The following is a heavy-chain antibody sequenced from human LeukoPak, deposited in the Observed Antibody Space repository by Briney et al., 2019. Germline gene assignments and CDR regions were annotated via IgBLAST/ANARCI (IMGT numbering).Heavy chain of an antibody. CDR1: GYSISSGYY. V-gene: IGHV4-38-2*02. Sequence: SETLSLTCAVSGYSISSGYYWGWIRQPPGKGLEWIGSIYHSGSTYYNPSLKSRVTISVDTSKNQFSLKLTSVTAADTAIYFCAREEMPGKFDYWGQGILVTVSS. D-gene: IGHD1-26*01. J-gene: IGHJ4*02. CDR3: AREEMPGKFDY. CDR2: IYHSGST.